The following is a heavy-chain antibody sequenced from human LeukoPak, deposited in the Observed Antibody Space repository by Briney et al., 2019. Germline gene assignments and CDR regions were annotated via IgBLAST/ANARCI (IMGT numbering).Heavy chain of an antibody. V-gene: IGHV3-21*01. CDR1: GFTFSSYS. CDR3: ARDRGYCSGGSCYENDY. Sequence: GWSLRLSCAASGFTFSSYSMNWVRQAPGKGLDWVSSISSSSSYIYYADSVKGRFTISRDNAKNSLYLQMNRLRAEDTAVYYCARDRGYCSGGSCYENDYWGQGTLVTVSS. J-gene: IGHJ4*02. CDR2: ISSSSSYI. D-gene: IGHD2-15*01.